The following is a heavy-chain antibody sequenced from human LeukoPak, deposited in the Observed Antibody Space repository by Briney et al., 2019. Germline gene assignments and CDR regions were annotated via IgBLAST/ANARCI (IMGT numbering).Heavy chain of an antibody. V-gene: IGHV1-8*01. Sequence: GASVKVSCKASGYTFTSYDINWVRQSTGQGLEWMGWMNPNSGNTGYAQKFQGRVTMTRNTSISTAYMELSSLRSEGTAVYYCARSYPRLPIDYWGQGTLVTVSS. J-gene: IGHJ4*02. CDR1: GYTFTSYD. CDR3: ARSYPRLPIDY. CDR2: MNPNSGNT.